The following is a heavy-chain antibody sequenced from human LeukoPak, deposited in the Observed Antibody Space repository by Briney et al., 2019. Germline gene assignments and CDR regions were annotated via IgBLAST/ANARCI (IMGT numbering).Heavy chain of an antibody. CDR2: ISSSGSTI. V-gene: IGHV3-48*03. CDR1: GFTFSSYE. D-gene: IGHD4-23*01. J-gene: IGHJ4*02. Sequence: GGSLRLSCAASGFTFSSYEMNWVRQAPGKGLEWVSHISSSGSTIYYADSVKGRFTISRDNSKNSLYLQMNSLRAEDTAVYYGARTVARIGYWGQGTLVTVSS. CDR3: ARTVARIGY.